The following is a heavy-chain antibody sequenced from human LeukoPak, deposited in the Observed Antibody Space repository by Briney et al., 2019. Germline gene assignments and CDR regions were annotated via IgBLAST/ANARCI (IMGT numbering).Heavy chain of an antibody. J-gene: IGHJ4*02. CDR1: GFTFSDYY. V-gene: IGHV3-11*01. CDR3: ARASAYYDFWSGYHHQYYFDY. CDR2: ISSSGSTI. Sequence: GGSLRLSCAASGFTFSDYYMSWIRQAPGKGLEWVPYISSSGSTIYYADSVKGRFTISRDNAKNSLYLQMNSLRAEDTAVYYCARASAYYDFWSGYHHQYYFDYWGQGTLVTVSS. D-gene: IGHD3-3*01.